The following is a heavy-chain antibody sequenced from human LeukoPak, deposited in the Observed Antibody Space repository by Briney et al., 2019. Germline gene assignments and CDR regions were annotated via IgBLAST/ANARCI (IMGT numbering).Heavy chain of an antibody. CDR2: FYHGGST. CDR3: ARLGIFYYYYMDV. D-gene: IGHD1-14*01. CDR1: GYSISTGYY. V-gene: IGHV4-38-2*02. J-gene: IGHJ6*03. Sequence: PSETLSLTCTVSGYSISTGYYWDWIRQPPGKGLEWIGTFYHGGSTYYNPSLKSRVTISVDTSKNQFSLKLSSVTAADTAVYYCARLGIFYYYYMDVWGKGTTVTISS.